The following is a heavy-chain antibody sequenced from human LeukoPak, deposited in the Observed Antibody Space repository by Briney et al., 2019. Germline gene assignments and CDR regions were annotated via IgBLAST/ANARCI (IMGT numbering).Heavy chain of an antibody. CDR2: ISYSGNT. CDR1: GGSISSGDYY. Sequence: PSQTLSLTCTFSGGSISSGDYYWIWTRQPPAKALDWIGYISYSGNTYYNPSLKSRLTISVDTSKNQFSLKLSSVTVADTAVYYCARGPGSDSSGRRFDPWGQGTLVTVSS. J-gene: IGHJ5*02. CDR3: ARGPGSDSSGRRFDP. D-gene: IGHD3-22*01. V-gene: IGHV4-30-4*08.